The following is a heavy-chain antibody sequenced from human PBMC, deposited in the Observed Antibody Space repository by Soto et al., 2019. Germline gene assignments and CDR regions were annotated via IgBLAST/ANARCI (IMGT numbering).Heavy chain of an antibody. CDR2: INPNTGVT. D-gene: IGHD6-19*01. Sequence: ASVKVSCKASRYTFIDYYIHWVRQAPGQGLELMGGINPNTGVTNYAQKFQGRVTMTSDTSIRTAYMELSRLRTDVASLYYCASRVAVSNTVWFNPCGQATLVTVSS. CDR3: ASRVAVSNTVWFNP. V-gene: IGHV1-2*02. CDR1: RYTFIDYY. J-gene: IGHJ5*02.